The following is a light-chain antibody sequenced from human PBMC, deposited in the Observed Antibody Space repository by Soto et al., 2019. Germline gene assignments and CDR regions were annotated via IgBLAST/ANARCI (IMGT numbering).Light chain of an antibody. CDR2: ATS. CDR1: QSVSSSF. CDR3: HQFDSSLT. J-gene: IGKJ1*01. V-gene: IGKV3-20*01. Sequence: EILLTQSPATLSLSPGEGATLSCRASQSVSSSFLAWYQQQPGQAPRLLIYATSRRAPGIPDRFSGSGSGTDFTLTISRLEPEDFAVYYCHQFDSSLTFGLGTKVEIK.